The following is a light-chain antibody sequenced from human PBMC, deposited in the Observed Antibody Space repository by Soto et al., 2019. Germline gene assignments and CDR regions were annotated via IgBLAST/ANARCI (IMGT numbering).Light chain of an antibody. J-gene: IGKJ2*01. Sequence: EIVMTQSPATLSVSPGERATLSCRASQSVTINLAWYQQKAGQAPRLLIYGASARATGIPARFSGSGSGTEFTLTISSLQSEDFGVYFCQQYGSSVYTFGQGTKLQI. V-gene: IGKV3-15*01. CDR1: QSVTIN. CDR2: GAS. CDR3: QQYGSSVYT.